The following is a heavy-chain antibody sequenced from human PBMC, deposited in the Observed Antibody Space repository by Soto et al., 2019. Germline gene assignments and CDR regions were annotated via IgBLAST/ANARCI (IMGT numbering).Heavy chain of an antibody. CDR1: GYSLTSYW. CDR2: IDPSDSYT. Sequence: GESLKSSCKGSGYSLTSYWISWVRQLPGKGLGWMGRIDPSDSYTNYSPSFQGDVTISSAKSISTSYLLWRRLKASDTAMYYCATLGYCSSTSCYGRLYYGMDVWGQGTTVTVSS. D-gene: IGHD2-2*01. J-gene: IGHJ6*02. CDR3: ATLGYCSSTSCYGRLYYGMDV. V-gene: IGHV5-10-1*01.